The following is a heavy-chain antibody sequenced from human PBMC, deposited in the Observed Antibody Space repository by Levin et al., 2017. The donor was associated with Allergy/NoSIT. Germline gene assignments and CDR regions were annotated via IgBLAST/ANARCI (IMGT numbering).Heavy chain of an antibody. CDR2: ISYSGST. CDR3: ARANWNDVGYFDY. Sequence: PSETLSLTCTVSGGSISSSRYYWGWIRQSPGKGLEWIGSISYSGSTYYNPSPKSRLTISVDTSNNQFSLKLSSVTAAGTAVYYCARANWNDVGYFDYWGQGTLVTVSS. CDR1: GGSISSSRYY. J-gene: IGHJ4*02. V-gene: IGHV4-39*07. D-gene: IGHD1-1*01.